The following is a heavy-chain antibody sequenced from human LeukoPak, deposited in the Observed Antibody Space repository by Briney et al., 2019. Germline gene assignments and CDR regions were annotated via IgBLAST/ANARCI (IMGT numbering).Heavy chain of an antibody. Sequence: PGASLRLSCLASGFTFRAYALHWVRQTPGQGLDWVAVDSSDGQNDFYSDSVRGRFTISRDNSRDTLYLQMDGLRAADTGLYFCARSTYYYGSGTFYSVGPFDSWGQGTLVTVSS. CDR1: GFTFRAYA. CDR3: ARSTYYYGSGTFYSVGPFDS. D-gene: IGHD3-10*01. V-gene: IGHV3-30*01. CDR2: DSSDGQND. J-gene: IGHJ4*02.